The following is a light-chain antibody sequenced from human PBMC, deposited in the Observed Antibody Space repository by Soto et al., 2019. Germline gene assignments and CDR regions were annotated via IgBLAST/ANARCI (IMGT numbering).Light chain of an antibody. V-gene: IGKV1-16*02. CDR2: GAS. Sequence: DTEMNHSPSSLSASVGDRVTITCLASQDISRSLVWFQQKPGKAPKPLIYGASSLQNGVPSKFSGSGSGTDFTLTISRLEPEDFAVHYCQQYVTTPITFGQGTRLEIK. CDR1: QDISRS. CDR3: QQYVTTPIT. J-gene: IGKJ5*01.